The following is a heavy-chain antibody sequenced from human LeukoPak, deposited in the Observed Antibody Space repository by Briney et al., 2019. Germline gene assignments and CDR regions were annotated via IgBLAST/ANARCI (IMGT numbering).Heavy chain of an antibody. Sequence: GASVKVSCKASGYTFTGYYMHWVRQAPGQGLGWMGWINPNSGGAKYAQNFQGRVIMTTDTSISTAYMELTSLRSDDTAVYYCARSSPPTYYHFYYYMDVWGKGSTVTVSS. J-gene: IGHJ6*03. CDR2: INPNSGGA. CDR1: GYTFTGYY. V-gene: IGHV1-2*02. D-gene: IGHD6-13*01. CDR3: ARSSPPTYYHFYYYMDV.